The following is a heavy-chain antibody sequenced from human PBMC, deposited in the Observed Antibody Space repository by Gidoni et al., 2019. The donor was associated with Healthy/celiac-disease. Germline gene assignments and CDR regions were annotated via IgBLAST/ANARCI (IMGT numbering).Heavy chain of an antibody. CDR1: GFTFSSYG. J-gene: IGHJ4*02. Sequence: QVQLVESGGGVVQPGRSLRLSCAASGFTFSSYGMHWVRQAPGKGLEWVAVISYDGSNKYYADSVKGRFTISRDNSKNTLYLQMNSLRAEDTAVYYCAKSTGVAGQLNFDYWGQGTLVTVSS. CDR3: AKSTGVAGQLNFDY. CDR2: ISYDGSNK. D-gene: IGHD6-19*01. V-gene: IGHV3-30*18.